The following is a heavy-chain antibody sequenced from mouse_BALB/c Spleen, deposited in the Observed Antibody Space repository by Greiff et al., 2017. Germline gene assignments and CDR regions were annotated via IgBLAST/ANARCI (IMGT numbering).Heavy chain of an antibody. CDR1: GFTFSSYA. J-gene: IGHJ1*01. D-gene: IGHD2-2*01. CDR3: ARSEGLRRDWYFDV. Sequence: EVKLVESGGGLVKPGGSLKLSCAASGFTFSSYAMSWVRQSPEKRLEWVAEISSGGSYTYYPDTVTGRFTISRDNAKNTLYLEMSSLRSEDTAMYYCARSEGLRRDWYFDVWGAGTTVTVSS. V-gene: IGHV5-9-4*01. CDR2: ISSGGSYT.